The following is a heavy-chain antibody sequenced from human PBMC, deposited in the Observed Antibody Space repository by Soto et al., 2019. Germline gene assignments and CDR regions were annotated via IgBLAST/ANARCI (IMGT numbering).Heavy chain of an antibody. D-gene: IGHD3-10*01. CDR1: GGSFSGYY. J-gene: IGHJ4*02. CDR2: INHSGST. Sequence: SETLSLTCAVYGGSFSGYYWSWIRQPPGKGLEWIGEINHSGSTNYNPSLKSRVTISVDTSKNQFSLKLSSVTAADTAVYYCARGPPNWFGDPLPWNFDYWGQGTLVTVSS. V-gene: IGHV4-34*01. CDR3: ARGPPNWFGDPLPWNFDY.